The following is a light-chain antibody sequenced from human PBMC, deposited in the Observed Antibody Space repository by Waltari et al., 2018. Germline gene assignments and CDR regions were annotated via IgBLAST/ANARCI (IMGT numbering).Light chain of an antibody. CDR3: QQYNTWPPST. Sequence: IVIAAAPTALAFVPGGRGTLPCRASQSVSSNLAWYQHKPGQPPRLLISGASTRATGVPARFSGSGSGTEFTLTISSLQSEDSAIYYCQQYNTWPPSTFGQGTKLEIK. J-gene: IGKJ2*02. V-gene: IGKV3-15*01. CDR1: QSVSSN. CDR2: GAS.